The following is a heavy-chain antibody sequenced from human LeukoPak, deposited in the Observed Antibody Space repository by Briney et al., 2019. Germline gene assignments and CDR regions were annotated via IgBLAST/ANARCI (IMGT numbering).Heavy chain of an antibody. CDR3: ARGRPFYYDI. CDR1: GFTFSTYS. D-gene: IGHD3-22*01. Sequence: PGGSLRLSCAASGFTFSTYSMNWVRQAPGKWLEWVSYISSSSSTIYYADSVKGRLTISRDNAKNSLYLQMNSLRDEDTAVYYCARGRPFYYDIWGQGTLVTVSS. V-gene: IGHV3-48*02. CDR2: ISSSSSTI. J-gene: IGHJ4*02.